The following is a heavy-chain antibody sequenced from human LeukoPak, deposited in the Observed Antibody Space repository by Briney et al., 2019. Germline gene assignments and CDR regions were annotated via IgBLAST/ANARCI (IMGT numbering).Heavy chain of an antibody. V-gene: IGHV3-7*04. CDR3: AKDGARDGYKYPDY. CDR2: IKQDGSEK. J-gene: IGHJ4*02. Sequence: GGSLRLSCVASGLTFSSYWMSWVRQAPGKGLEWVANIKQDGSEKYYVDSVKGRFTISRDNAKNSLYLQMNSLRADDTAVYYCAKDGARDGYKYPDYWGQGTLVTVSS. CDR1: GLTFSSYW. D-gene: IGHD5-24*01.